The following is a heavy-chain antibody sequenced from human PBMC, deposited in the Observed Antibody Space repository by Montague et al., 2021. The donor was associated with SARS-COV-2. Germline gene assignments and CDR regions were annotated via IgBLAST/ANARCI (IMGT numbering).Heavy chain of an antibody. CDR3: ARVVMETSMDNAFDI. CDR1: GASISSHF. J-gene: IGHJ3*02. V-gene: IGHV4-59*11. Sequence: SETLSLTCTVSGASISSHFWTWARQPPGKGLEWIGYIYYSGSTNYNPSLKTRVTVSVDRSKNHFSLKLESVTAADTAVYYCARVVMETSMDNAFDIWGQGTMVTVSS. CDR2: IYYSGST. D-gene: IGHD5-18*01.